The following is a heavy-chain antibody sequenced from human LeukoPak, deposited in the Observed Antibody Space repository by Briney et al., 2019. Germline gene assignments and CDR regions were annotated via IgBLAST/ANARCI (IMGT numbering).Heavy chain of an antibody. D-gene: IGHD2-15*01. J-gene: IGHJ1*01. CDR2: IRADGSDN. CDR3: ASNTRYCSGGNCYSGILGYFQH. Sequence: GGSLRLSCAASGFNFRTHGMHWVRQAPGKGLEWVTFIRADGSDNYYRHSVKGRFTISRDNCQNTLYLQMNSLRAEDTAVYYCASNTRYCSGGNCYSGILGYFQHWGQGTLVTVSS. CDR1: GFNFRTHG. V-gene: IGHV3-30*02.